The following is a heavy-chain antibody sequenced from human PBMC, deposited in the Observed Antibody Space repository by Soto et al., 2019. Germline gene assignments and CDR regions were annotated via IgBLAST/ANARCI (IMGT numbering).Heavy chain of an antibody. D-gene: IGHD2-2*01. Sequence: PGGSLRLSCAASGFTFSSYSMNWVRQAPGKGLEWVSSISSSSSYIYYADSVKGRFTISRDNAKNSLYPQMNSLRAEDTAVYYCARDNMDKWYPAFDIWGQGTMVTVS. CDR2: ISSSSSYI. CDR1: GFTFSSYS. CDR3: ARDNMDKWYPAFDI. J-gene: IGHJ3*02. V-gene: IGHV3-21*01.